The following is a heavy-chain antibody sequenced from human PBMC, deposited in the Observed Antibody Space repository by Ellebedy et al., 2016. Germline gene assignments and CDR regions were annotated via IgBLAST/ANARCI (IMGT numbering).Heavy chain of an antibody. Sequence: GESLKISCAASGFTFSSYGMHWVRQAPGKGLQWVAVISYDGSHKYYADSVKGRFTISRDNSKNTLYLQMNSLRAEDTALYYCATGWEQSPLIWWGQGTLVTVSS. CDR3: ATGWEQSPLIW. J-gene: IGHJ1*01. D-gene: IGHD1-26*01. V-gene: IGHV3-30*03. CDR2: ISYDGSHK. CDR1: GFTFSSYG.